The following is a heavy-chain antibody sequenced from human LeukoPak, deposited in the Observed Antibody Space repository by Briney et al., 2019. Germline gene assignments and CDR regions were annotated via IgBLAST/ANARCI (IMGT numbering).Heavy chain of an antibody. J-gene: IGHJ4*02. CDR1: GFTFSSYS. Sequence: PGGSLRLSCAASGFTFSSYSMNWVRQAPGKGLEWVSSISSSSSYIYYADSVKGRFTISRVNAKNSLYLQMNSLRAEVTAVYYCAREDPGYSSGPLDYWGQGTLVTVSS. D-gene: IGHD6-19*01. V-gene: IGHV3-21*01. CDR2: ISSSSSYI. CDR3: AREDPGYSSGPLDY.